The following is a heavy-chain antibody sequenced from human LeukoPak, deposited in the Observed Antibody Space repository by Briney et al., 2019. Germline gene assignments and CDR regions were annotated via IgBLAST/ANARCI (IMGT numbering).Heavy chain of an antibody. J-gene: IGHJ3*02. V-gene: IGHV1-2*02. Sequence: ASVKVSCKASGYTFTGYYMHWVRQAPGQGLEWMGWINPNSGATNYAQKFQDRVTMTGDKSVTTAYMELSRLRSDDTAVYYCARDGTFDIWGQGTMVTVSS. CDR3: ARDGTFDI. CDR2: INPNSGAT. CDR1: GYTFTGYY.